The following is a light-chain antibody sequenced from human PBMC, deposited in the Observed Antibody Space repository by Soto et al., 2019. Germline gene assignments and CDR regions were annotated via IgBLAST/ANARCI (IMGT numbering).Light chain of an antibody. Sequence: EIVFTPSPGTLSFSPGERATLFCRTSQSVSSSYLAWYQQKPGQAPRLLIYGASSRATGIPDRFSGSGSGTDFTLTISRLEPEDFAVYYCQQYGSSRWTFGQGTEVDIK. J-gene: IGKJ1*01. CDR2: GAS. V-gene: IGKV3-20*01. CDR1: QSVSSSY. CDR3: QQYGSSRWT.